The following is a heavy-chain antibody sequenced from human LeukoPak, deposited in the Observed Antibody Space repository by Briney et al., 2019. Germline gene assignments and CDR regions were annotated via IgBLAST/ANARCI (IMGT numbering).Heavy chain of an antibody. CDR2: IKQDGGEK. CDR1: GFIFSNYW. Sequence: PGGSLRLSCAASGFIFSNYWMSWVRQAPGKGLEWVANIKQDGGEKNYVDSVKGRFTISRDNAKNSLYLQMNSLRAEDTAVYYCAELGITMIGGVWGKGTTVTISS. D-gene: IGHD3-10*02. CDR3: AELGITMIGGV. J-gene: IGHJ6*04. V-gene: IGHV3-7*01.